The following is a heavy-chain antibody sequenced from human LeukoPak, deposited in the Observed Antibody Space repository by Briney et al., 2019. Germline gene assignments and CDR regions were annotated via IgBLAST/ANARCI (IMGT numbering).Heavy chain of an antibody. Sequence: ASVKVSCKASGYTFTGYYMHWVRQAPGQGLEWMGWINPNSGGTNYAQKFQGRVTMTRDTSTSTVYMELSSLRSEDTAVYYCARAYYDSSGYPRGMDVWGQGTTVTVSS. D-gene: IGHD3-22*01. J-gene: IGHJ6*02. CDR1: GYTFTGYY. CDR2: INPNSGGT. CDR3: ARAYYDSSGYPRGMDV. V-gene: IGHV1-2*02.